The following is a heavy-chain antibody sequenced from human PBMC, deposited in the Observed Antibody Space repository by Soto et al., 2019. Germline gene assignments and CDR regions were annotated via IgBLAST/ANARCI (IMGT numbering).Heavy chain of an antibody. CDR3: ARASDYYDSSGLGILDY. CDR2: IWYDGSNK. Sequence: PGGSLRLSCAASGFTFSSYGMHWVRQAPGKGLEWVAVIWYDGSNKYYAESVKGRFTISRDNSKNKLNLQMNSLRAEDTVVYYCARASDYYDSSGLGILDYWGQGTLVTVSS. J-gene: IGHJ4*02. V-gene: IGHV3-33*01. D-gene: IGHD3-22*01. CDR1: GFTFSSYG.